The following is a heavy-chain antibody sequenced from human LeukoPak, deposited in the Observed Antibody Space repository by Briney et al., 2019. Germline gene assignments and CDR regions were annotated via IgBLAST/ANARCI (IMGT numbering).Heavy chain of an antibody. Sequence: ASVKVSCKTSGYTFIGYYLHWVRQAPGQGLEWMGWINPKNGGTNYPQKFQGRVTMTRDRSISTAYMELSRLRSDDTVVYYCVRGVYYDSSVGAFDIWGQGTMVTVSS. CDR1: GYTFIGYY. J-gene: IGHJ3*02. CDR3: VRGVYYDSSVGAFDI. CDR2: INPKNGGT. V-gene: IGHV1-2*02. D-gene: IGHD3-22*01.